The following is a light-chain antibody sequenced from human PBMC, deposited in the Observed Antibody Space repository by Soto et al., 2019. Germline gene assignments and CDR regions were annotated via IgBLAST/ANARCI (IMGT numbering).Light chain of an antibody. Sequence: DIQLTQSPSTLSASVGDRVAITCRASQSISTWLAWYQQKPGKAPKLLIFKASTLDSGVPSRFSGSGSGTEFTLTISILQPDDFATYYCQQYNSFSRTFGQGTTLEIK. CDR1: QSISTW. CDR3: QQYNSFSRT. J-gene: IGKJ2*01. V-gene: IGKV1-5*03. CDR2: KAS.